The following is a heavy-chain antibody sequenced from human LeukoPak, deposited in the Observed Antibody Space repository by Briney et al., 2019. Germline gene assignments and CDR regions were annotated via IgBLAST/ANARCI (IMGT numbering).Heavy chain of an antibody. CDR1: GFTFSVSW. J-gene: IGHJ4*02. CDR2: INPDGSTT. D-gene: IGHD7-27*01. Sequence: GGSLRHSCAAPGFTFSVSWMHWVRPAPGTGPVWGSRINPDGSTTSYADTVKGRFTISRDNAKNTLYLQISSLRAEDTAVYYCARDMWGTFDYWGQGTLVTVSS. CDR3: ARDMWGTFDY. V-gene: IGHV3-74*01.